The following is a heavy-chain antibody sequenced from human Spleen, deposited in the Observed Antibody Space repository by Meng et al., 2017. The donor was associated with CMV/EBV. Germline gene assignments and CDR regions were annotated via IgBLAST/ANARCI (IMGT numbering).Heavy chain of an antibody. J-gene: IGHJ6*02. D-gene: IGHD2-2*01. Sequence: GESLKISCAASGFTFSSYAMHWVRQAPGKGLEWVAVISYDGSNKYYADSVKGRFTISRDNSKNTLSLHMHSLRVDDTAVYFCARDLVVPAAIQYYYHNHGMDVWGQGTTVTVSS. V-gene: IGHV3-30*14. CDR2: ISYDGSNK. CDR1: GFTFSSYA. CDR3: ARDLVVPAAIQYYYHNHGMDV.